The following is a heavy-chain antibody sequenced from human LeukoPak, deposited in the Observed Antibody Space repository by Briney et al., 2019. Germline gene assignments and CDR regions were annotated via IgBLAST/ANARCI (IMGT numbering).Heavy chain of an antibody. CDR3: ARDLAY. CDR1: GFTFSGYP. Sequence: GKSLRLSCAASGFTFSGYPIHWVRQAPGKGLEWVAVISYDGSNKYYADSVKGRFTISRDNSKNTLYLQMNSLRAEDTAVYYCARDLAYWGQGTLVTVSS. J-gene: IGHJ4*02. V-gene: IGHV3-30*14. CDR2: ISYDGSNK.